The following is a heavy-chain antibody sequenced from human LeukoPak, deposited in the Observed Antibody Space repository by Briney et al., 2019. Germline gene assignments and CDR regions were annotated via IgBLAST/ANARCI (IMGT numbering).Heavy chain of an antibody. J-gene: IGHJ4*02. CDR2: ISYDGSNK. CDR1: GFTLSSYG. CDR3: TTIDY. V-gene: IGHV3-30*03. Sequence: GRSLRLSCAASGFTLSSYGMHWVRQAPGKGLEWVAVISYDGSNKYYADSVKGRFTISRDNSKNTLYLQMNSLRAEDTAVYYCTTIDYWGQGTLVTVSS. D-gene: IGHD1-1*01.